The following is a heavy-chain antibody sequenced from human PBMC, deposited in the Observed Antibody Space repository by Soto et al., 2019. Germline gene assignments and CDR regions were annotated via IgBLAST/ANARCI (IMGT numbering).Heavy chain of an antibody. CDR1: GASIITDNYF. CDR3: ARRRASDYGGNHHPYYFAR. CDR2: ISYSGRT. V-gene: IGHV4-39*01. D-gene: IGHD4-17*01. Sequence: PSETLSLTCTVSGASIITDNYFWVWIRQSPRRGLELIGSISYSGRTYDNPSLQSRVTISIDASKNQFSLKLTSVTTADTAVYYCARRRASDYGGNHHPYYFARWGQGALVTVSS. J-gene: IGHJ4*02.